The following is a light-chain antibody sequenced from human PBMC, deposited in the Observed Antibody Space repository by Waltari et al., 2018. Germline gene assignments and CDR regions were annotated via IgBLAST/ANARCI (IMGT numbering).Light chain of an antibody. CDR2: KVS. CDR3: LHATFWPWT. Sequence: DVVVTQSPLSLPVTLGQPASVSCRSSRSLAHSDGNTCLSWVHHRPAQPPRRLIYKVSNRDSVVPDRFSGSGSGTDFTLKINRVEAEDVGLYYCLHATFWPWTFGQGTKVEI. J-gene: IGKJ1*01. CDR1: RSLAHSDGNTC. V-gene: IGKV2-30*02.